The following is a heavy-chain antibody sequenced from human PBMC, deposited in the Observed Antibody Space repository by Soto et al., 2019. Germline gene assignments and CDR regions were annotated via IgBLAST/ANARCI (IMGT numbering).Heavy chain of an antibody. CDR2: INHSGST. CDR1: GGSFSVYY. D-gene: IGHD3-22*01. V-gene: IGHV4-34*01. CDR3: ARDSYDSSGYDS. Sequence: SETLSLTCAVYGGSFSVYYWSLSRQPPGKGLEWIGEINHSGSTNYNPSLKSRVTISVDTSKNQFSLKLSSVTAADTAVYYCARDSYDSSGYDSWGQGTLVTVSS. J-gene: IGHJ5*01.